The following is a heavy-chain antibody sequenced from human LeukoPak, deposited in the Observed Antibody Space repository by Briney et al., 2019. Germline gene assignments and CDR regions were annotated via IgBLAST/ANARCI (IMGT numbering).Heavy chain of an antibody. CDR1: GSTFTFYA. D-gene: IGHD4-17*01. CDR2: ISGSGGST. Sequence: GGSLRLSCAASGSTFTFYAMSWVRQVPGKGLEWVSVISGSGGSTYYADSVKGRFTISRDNSKNTLYLQMDSLRAEDTAVYYCAKWDGDLYYYYYMDVWGKGTTVTVSS. J-gene: IGHJ6*03. V-gene: IGHV3-23*01. CDR3: AKWDGDLYYYYYMDV.